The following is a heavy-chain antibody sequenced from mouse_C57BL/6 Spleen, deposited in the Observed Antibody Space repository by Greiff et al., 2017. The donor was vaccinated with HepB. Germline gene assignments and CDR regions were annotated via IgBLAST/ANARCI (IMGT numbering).Heavy chain of an antibody. V-gene: IGHV1-55*01. D-gene: IGHD2-4*01. CDR2: IYPGSGST. J-gene: IGHJ4*01. CDR1: GYTFTSYW. Sequence: QVQLQQPGAELVKPGAPVKMSCKASGYTFTSYWITWVKQRPGQGLEWIGDIYPGSGSTNYNEKFKSKATLTVDTSSSTAYMQLSSLTSEDSAVYYCARWDDYVRAVYAMDYWGQGTSVTVSS. CDR3: ARWDDYVRAVYAMDY.